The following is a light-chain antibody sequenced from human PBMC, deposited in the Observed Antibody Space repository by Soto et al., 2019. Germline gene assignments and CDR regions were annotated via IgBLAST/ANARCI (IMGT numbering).Light chain of an antibody. V-gene: IGKV3-20*01. CDR2: GAS. Sequence: EIVLTQSPGTLSLSPGERATLSCRASQSVSSSYLAWYQQKLGQAPRLLIYGASNRATGIPDRFRGSGSGTDFTLTISRLEPEDFAVYYCHQYSSSPQAFGQGTTVEIK. CDR3: HQYSSSPQA. CDR1: QSVSSSY. J-gene: IGKJ1*01.